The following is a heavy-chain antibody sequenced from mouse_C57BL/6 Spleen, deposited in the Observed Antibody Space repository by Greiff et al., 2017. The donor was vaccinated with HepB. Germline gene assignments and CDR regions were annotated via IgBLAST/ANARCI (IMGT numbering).Heavy chain of an antibody. CDR1: GYAFSSYW. V-gene: IGHV1-80*01. D-gene: IGHD1-1*01. Sequence: QVQLQQSGAELVKPGASVKISCKASGYAFSSYWMNWVKQRPGKGLEWIGQIYPGDGDTNYNGKFKGKATLTADKSSSTAYMQLSSLTSEDSAVYFCARGGYYYGSSYVYYFDYWGQGTTLTVSS. J-gene: IGHJ2*01. CDR3: ARGGYYYGSSYVYYFDY. CDR2: IYPGDGDT.